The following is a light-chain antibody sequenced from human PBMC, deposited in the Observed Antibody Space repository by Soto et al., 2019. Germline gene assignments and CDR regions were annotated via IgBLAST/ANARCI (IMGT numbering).Light chain of an antibody. J-gene: IGKJ2*01. V-gene: IGKV1-5*01. CDR2: EAS. Sequence: DIQMTQSPSTLSASVGDRVTITCRASQNIGSRLAWYQQILWKAPRLLVSEASNLECGVPSRFSGSGSGTGSHRTIISLQPDDFGSYYCQQYDSHSPYTFPQGTKLEI. CDR3: QQYDSHSPYT. CDR1: QNIGSR.